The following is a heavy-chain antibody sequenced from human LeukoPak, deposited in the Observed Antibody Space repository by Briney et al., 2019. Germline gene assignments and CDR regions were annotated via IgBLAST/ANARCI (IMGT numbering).Heavy chain of an antibody. CDR3: ARDPSYYDSSGYYYAKGYAFDI. CDR2: IYYSGST. V-gene: IGHV4-61*01. Sequence: PSETLSLTCTVSGXSVSSGSDYWSWIRQPPGKGLEWIGYIYYSGSTNYNPSLKSRVTISVDTSKNQFSLKLSSVTAADTAVYYCARDPSYYDSSGYYYAKGYAFDIWGQGTMVTVSS. D-gene: IGHD3-22*01. J-gene: IGHJ3*02. CDR1: GXSVSSGSDY.